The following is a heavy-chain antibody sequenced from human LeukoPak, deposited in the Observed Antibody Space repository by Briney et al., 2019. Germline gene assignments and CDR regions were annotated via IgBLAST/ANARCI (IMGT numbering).Heavy chain of an antibody. CDR3: ARGAGYCTSTSCHLWSDY. CDR1: GFTFSSYS. J-gene: IGHJ4*02. CDR2: ISSSSSYI. D-gene: IGHD2-2*01. Sequence: GGSLRLSCAASGFTFSSYSMNWVRQAPGKGLEWVSSISSSSSYIYYADSVKGRFTISRDNAKNSLYLQMNSLRAEDTAVYFCARGAGYCTSTSCHLWSDYWGQGTLVTVSS. V-gene: IGHV3-21*01.